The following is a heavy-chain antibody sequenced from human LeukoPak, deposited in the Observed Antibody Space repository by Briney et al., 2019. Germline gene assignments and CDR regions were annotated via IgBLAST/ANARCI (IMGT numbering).Heavy chain of an antibody. CDR1: GFTFSSYG. Sequence: GGSLRLSCAASGFTFSSYGMHWVRQAPGKGLEWVAVIWYDGSNKYYADSVKGRFTISRDNSKDTLYLQMNSLRAEDTAVYYCAKELQAGWYYFDYWGQGTLVTVSS. J-gene: IGHJ4*02. V-gene: IGHV3-33*06. CDR3: AKELQAGWYYFDY. CDR2: IWYDGSNK. D-gene: IGHD6-19*01.